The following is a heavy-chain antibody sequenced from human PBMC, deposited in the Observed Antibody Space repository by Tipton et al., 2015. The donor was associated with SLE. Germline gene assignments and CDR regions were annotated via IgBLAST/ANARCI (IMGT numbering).Heavy chain of an antibody. Sequence: TLSLTCAVSGPSISTDYYWGWIRQPPGKGLEWFGSIYHSGTIYYNPSLKSRVTLSVDTSENQFSLKLSSVTAADTAVYYCARDPYYYDSSGSPHSYWGQGTLVTVSS. CDR2: IYHSGTI. J-gene: IGHJ4*02. CDR3: ARDPYYYDSSGSPHSY. D-gene: IGHD3-22*01. CDR1: GPSISTDYY. V-gene: IGHV4-38-2*02.